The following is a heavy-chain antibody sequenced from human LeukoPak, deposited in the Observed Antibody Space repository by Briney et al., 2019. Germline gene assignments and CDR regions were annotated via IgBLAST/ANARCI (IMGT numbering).Heavy chain of an antibody. CDR3: ARDGSSFDY. V-gene: IGHV3-48*03. CDR2: ISSSGSTI. Sequence: GGSLRLSCAASGFAFSSYEMNWVRQAPGKGLEWVSYISSSGSTIYYADSVKGRFTISRDNAKNSLYLQMNSLRAEDTAVYYCARDGSSFDYWGQGTLVTVSS. J-gene: IGHJ4*02. CDR1: GFAFSSYE.